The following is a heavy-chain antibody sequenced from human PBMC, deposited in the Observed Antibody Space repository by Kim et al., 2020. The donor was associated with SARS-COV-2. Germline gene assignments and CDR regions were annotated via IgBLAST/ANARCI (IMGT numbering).Heavy chain of an antibody. CDR3: ASAGYSSGWYYYYYGMDV. CDR1: GYTFTSYA. V-gene: IGHV7-4-1*02. J-gene: IGHJ6*02. Sequence: ASVKVSCKASGYTFTSYAMNWVRQAPGQGLEWMGWINTNTGNPTYAQGFTGRFVFSLDTSVSTAYLQISSLKAEDTAVYYCASAGYSSGWYYYYYGMDVWGQGTTVTVSS. CDR2: INTNTGNP. D-gene: IGHD6-19*01.